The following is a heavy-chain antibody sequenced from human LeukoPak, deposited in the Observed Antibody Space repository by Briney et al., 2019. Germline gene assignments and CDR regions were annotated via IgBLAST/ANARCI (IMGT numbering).Heavy chain of an antibody. D-gene: IGHD3-9*01. CDR1: GFTFDDYA. Sequence: PGGSLRLSCAASGFTFDDYAXXXXXXXXXXXXXXXXXXSWNSGSIGYADSVKGRFTISRDNAKNSLYLQMNSLRAEDTALYYCAKGLVIRYYYYGMDVWGQGTTVTVSS. CDR3: AKGLVIRYYYYGMDV. CDR2: XSWNSGSI. J-gene: IGHJ6*02. V-gene: IGHV3-9*01.